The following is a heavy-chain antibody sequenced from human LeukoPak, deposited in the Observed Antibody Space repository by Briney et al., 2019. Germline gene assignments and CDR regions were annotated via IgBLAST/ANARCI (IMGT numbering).Heavy chain of an antibody. CDR1: GGSISSSSYY. D-gene: IGHD5-18*01. CDR3: ATAMRRWFDP. Sequence: SETLSLTCTVSGGSISSSSYYWGWIRQPPGKGLEWIGSIYYSGSTYYNPSLKSRVTISVDTSKNQFSLKLSSVTAADTAVYYRATAMRRWFDPWGQGTLVTVSS. J-gene: IGHJ5*02. V-gene: IGHV4-39*01. CDR2: IYYSGST.